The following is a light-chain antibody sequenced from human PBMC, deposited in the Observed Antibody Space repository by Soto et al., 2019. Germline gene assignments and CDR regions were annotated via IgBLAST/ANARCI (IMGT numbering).Light chain of an antibody. CDR3: QSYDTSLRGWL. J-gene: IGLJ3*02. V-gene: IGLV1-40*01. Sequence: QSELTQPPSVSGAPWQRVTISFTGTSSNIGAGHAVHWYRQFPGAAPKLLIYGDTHRPSGVPDRFSGSKSATSASLVITGLQAEDEADYYCQSYDTSLRGWLFGGGTKVTVL. CDR2: GDT. CDR1: SSNIGAGHA.